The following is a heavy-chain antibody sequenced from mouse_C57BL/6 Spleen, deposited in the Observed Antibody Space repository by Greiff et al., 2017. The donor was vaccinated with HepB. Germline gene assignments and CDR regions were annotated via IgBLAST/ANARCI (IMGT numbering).Heavy chain of an antibody. D-gene: IGHD1-1*01. Sequence: EVQLQQSGPVLVKPGASVKMSCKASGYTFTDYYMNWVKQSHGKSLKWIGVINPYNGGTSYNQKFKGKATLTVDTSSSTAYMELNSLTSEDSAVYYCARRFHYYGSSYDYFDYWGQGTTLTVSS. J-gene: IGHJ2*01. V-gene: IGHV1-19*01. CDR2: INPYNGGT. CDR1: GYTFTDYY. CDR3: ARRFHYYGSSYDYFDY.